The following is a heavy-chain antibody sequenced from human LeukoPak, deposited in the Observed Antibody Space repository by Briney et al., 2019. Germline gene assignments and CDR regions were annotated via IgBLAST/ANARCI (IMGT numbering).Heavy chain of an antibody. Sequence: PGGSLRLSCAASGFTFSSYGMHWVRQAPGKGLEWVSYISSSGSTIYYADSVKGRFTISRDNAKNSLYLQMNSLRAEDTAVYYCARGYWSGSNNWFDPWGQGTLVTVSS. CDR2: ISSSGSTI. CDR1: GFTFSSYG. V-gene: IGHV3-48*04. D-gene: IGHD3-3*01. CDR3: ARGYWSGSNNWFDP. J-gene: IGHJ5*02.